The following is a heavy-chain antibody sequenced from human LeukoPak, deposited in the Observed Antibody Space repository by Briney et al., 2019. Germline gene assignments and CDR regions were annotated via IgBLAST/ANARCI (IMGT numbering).Heavy chain of an antibody. CDR1: GFAVSNNY. Sequence: QPGGSLRLSCAASGFAVSNNYMSWVRQAPGKGLEWVSAIYSGGSTYYADSVKGRFTISRDNSKNTLYLQMNSLRAEDTAVYYCAIELPPIYNMDVWGKGTTVTVSS. D-gene: IGHD1-26*01. V-gene: IGHV3-66*02. J-gene: IGHJ6*03. CDR2: IYSGGST. CDR3: AIELPPIYNMDV.